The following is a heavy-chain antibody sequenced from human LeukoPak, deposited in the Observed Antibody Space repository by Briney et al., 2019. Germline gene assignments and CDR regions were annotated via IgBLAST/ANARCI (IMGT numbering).Heavy chain of an antibody. Sequence: ASVKVSCKASGYTFTSYDINWVRQATGQGLEWMGWMNPNSGNAGYAQKFQGRVTMTRNTSISTAYMELSSLRSEDTAVYYCARDPRWLSLYYYYGMDVWGQGTTVTVSS. CDR2: MNPNSGNA. J-gene: IGHJ6*02. CDR3: ARDPRWLSLYYYYGMDV. D-gene: IGHD3-22*01. CDR1: GYTFTSYD. V-gene: IGHV1-8*01.